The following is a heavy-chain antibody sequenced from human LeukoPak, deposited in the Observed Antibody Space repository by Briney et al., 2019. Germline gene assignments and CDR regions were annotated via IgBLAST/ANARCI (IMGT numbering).Heavy chain of an antibody. J-gene: IGHJ4*02. V-gene: IGHV3-20*04. CDR1: GFTFDDYG. CDR2: INWNGGST. Sequence: AGGSLRLSCAASGFTFDDYGMSWVRQAPGKGLEWVSGINWNGGSTGYADSVKGRFTISRDNAKTSLYLQMNSLRAEDTAVYYCARDLSGIAGYTYGRGIDYWGQGTLVTVSS. CDR3: ARDLSGIAGYTYGRGIDY. D-gene: IGHD5-18*01.